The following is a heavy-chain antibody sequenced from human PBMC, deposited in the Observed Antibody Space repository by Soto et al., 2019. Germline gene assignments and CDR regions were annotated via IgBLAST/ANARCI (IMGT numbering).Heavy chain of an antibody. CDR2: IIPIFGTA. D-gene: IGHD3-3*01. CDR3: AGALLRVLEWSPGGY. CDR1: GGTFSSYA. V-gene: IGHV1-69*01. J-gene: IGHJ4*02. Sequence: QVQLVQSGAEVKKPGSSVKVSCKASGGTFSSYAISWVRQAPGQGLEWMGGIIPIFGTANYAQKFQGRVKITADESTSTAYMELSSLRSEDTGVYYCAGALLRVLEWSPGGYWGQGTLVTVSS.